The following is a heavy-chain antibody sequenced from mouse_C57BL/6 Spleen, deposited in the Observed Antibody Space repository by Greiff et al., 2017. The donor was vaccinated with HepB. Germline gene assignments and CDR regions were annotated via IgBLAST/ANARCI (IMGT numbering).Heavy chain of an antibody. CDR2: IYPGDGDT. D-gene: IGHD2-10*01. CDR1: GYAFSSSW. Sequence: QVQLQQSGPELVKPGASVKISCKASGYAFSSSWMNWVKQRPGKGLEWIGRIYPGDGDTNYNGKFKGKATLTADKSSSTAYMQLSSLTSEDSAVYFCARSAYPEEVDYWGQGTTLTVSS. V-gene: IGHV1-82*01. CDR3: ARSAYPEEVDY. J-gene: IGHJ2*01.